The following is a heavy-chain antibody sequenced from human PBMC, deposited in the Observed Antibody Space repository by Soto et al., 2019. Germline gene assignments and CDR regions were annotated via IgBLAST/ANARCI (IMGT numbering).Heavy chain of an antibody. V-gene: IGHV1-18*04. CDR2: ISAYNGNT. D-gene: IGHD5-18*01. J-gene: IGHJ6*02. CDR1: GYTFTSYG. CDR3: ARVRVQLWFPGPYGMDV. Sequence: QVQLVQSGAEVKKPGASVKVSCKASGYTFTSYGISWVRQAPGQGLEWMGWISAYNGNTNYAQKLQGRVTMTTDTSTSTAYMELRSLRSDDTAVYYCARVRVQLWFPGPYGMDVWCQGTTVTVSS.